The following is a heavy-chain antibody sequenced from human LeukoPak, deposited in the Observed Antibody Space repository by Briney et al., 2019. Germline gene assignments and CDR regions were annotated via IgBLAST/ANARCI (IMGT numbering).Heavy chain of an antibody. CDR1: GFTFSSYG. CDR3: ARGNGNSYGYLDS. CDR2: LWHDGSNE. Sequence: GGSLRLSCAAAGFTFSSYGMHWVRQAPGKGLGWVAVLWHDGSNEYYADSVKGRFTISSDNSMNTLYLQMNSLRAEDTAVYYCARGNGNSYGYLDSWGQGILVTVSS. V-gene: IGHV3-33*01. D-gene: IGHD5-18*01. J-gene: IGHJ4*02.